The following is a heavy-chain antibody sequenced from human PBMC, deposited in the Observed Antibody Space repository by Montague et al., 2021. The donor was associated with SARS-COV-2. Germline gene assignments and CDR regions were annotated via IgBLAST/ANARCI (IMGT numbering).Heavy chain of an antibody. V-gene: IGHV4-39*01. CDR3: ARHASYDYSKGLYYYYYYGMDV. D-gene: IGHD4-11*01. CDR1: GGSISSSSYY. J-gene: IGHJ6*02. Sequence: SETRSLTCTVSGGSISSSSYYWGWIRQPPGKGLEWIGSIYYSGSTYYNPSLKSRVTISVDTSKNQFSLKLSSVTAADTAVYYCARHASYDYSKGLYYYYYYGMDVWGQGTTVTVSS. CDR2: IYYSGST.